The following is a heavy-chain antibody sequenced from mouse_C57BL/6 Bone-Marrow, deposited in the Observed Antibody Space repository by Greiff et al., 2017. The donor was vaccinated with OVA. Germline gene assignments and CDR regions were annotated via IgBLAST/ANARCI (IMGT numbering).Heavy chain of an antibody. Sequence: EVKLVESGPGLAKPSQTLSLTCSVTGYSITSDYWNWIRKFPGNKLEYMGYISYSGSTYYNPSLKSRISITRDTSKNQYYLQLNSVTTEDTATYYCARTHYYGSSEREYYYAMDYWGQGTSVTVSS. V-gene: IGHV3-8*01. CDR2: ISYSGST. D-gene: IGHD1-1*01. CDR3: ARTHYYGSSEREYYYAMDY. CDR1: GYSITSDY. J-gene: IGHJ4*01.